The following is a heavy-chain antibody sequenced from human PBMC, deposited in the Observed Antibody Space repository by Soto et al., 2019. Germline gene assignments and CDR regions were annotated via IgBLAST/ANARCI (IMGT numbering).Heavy chain of an antibody. CDR3: VKDRTRLGIAAGDFDY. J-gene: IGHJ4*02. D-gene: IGHD7-27*01. V-gene: IGHV3-64D*09. CDR2: ISSNGGST. Sequence: GGSLRLSCSASGFTFSSYAMHWVRQAPGKGLEYVSAISSNGGSTYYADSVKGRFTISRDNSKNTLYLQMSSLRAEDTAVYYCVKDRTRLGIAAGDFDYWGQGTLVTVSS. CDR1: GFTFSSYA.